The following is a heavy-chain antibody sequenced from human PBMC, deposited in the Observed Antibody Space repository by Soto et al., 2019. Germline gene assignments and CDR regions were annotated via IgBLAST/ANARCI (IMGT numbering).Heavy chain of an antibody. V-gene: IGHV4-30-2*01. CDR3: ARGPPFGY. J-gene: IGHJ4*02. D-gene: IGHD3-10*01. Sequence: SETLSLTCAVSGGSISSGGYCWSWIRQPPGKGLEWIGYIYHSGSTYYNPSLKSRVTISVDRSKNQFSLKLNSVTAAADTAVYYCARGPPFGYWGQGTLVTVSS. CDR2: IYHSGST. CDR1: GGSISSGGYC.